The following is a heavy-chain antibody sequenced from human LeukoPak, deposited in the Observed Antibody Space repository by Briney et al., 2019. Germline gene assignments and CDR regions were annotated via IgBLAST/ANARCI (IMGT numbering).Heavy chain of an antibody. CDR2: MYYSGGT. J-gene: IGHJ3*02. CDR3: AREALERRNAFDI. Sequence: GSLRLSCAASGFTVSSHYMAWIRQPPGKGLEWIGSMYYSGGTYYNSSLKSRVTISVDTSKNQFSLRLSSVTAADTAVYFCAREALERRNAFDIWGQGTMVTVSS. D-gene: IGHD1-1*01. V-gene: IGHV4-39*07. CDR1: GFTVSSHY.